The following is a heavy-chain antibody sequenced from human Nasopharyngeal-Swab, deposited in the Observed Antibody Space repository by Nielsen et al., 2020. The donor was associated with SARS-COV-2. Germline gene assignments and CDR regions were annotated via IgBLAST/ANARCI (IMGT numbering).Heavy chain of an antibody. D-gene: IGHD3-22*01. Sequence: GESLKISCAASGFTFSKFYMSWVRQAAGKGLEWVANIKQDGSEKYYVDSVKGRFTISRDNAKNSLYLQMNSLRAEDTAVYYCARAPKRGSSGYQVVYWGQGTLVTVSS. V-gene: IGHV3-7*03. CDR3: ARAPKRGSSGYQVVY. CDR1: GFTFSKFY. CDR2: IKQDGSEK. J-gene: IGHJ4*02.